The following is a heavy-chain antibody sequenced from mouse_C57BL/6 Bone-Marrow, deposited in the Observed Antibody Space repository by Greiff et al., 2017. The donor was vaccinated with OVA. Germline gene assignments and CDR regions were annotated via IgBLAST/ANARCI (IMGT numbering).Heavy chain of an antibody. Sequence: QVQLQQSGPGLVQPSQSLSITCTVSGFSLTSYGVHWVRQSPGKGLEWLGVIWSGGSTDYNAAFISRLSISKDNSKSQVFFKMNSLQADDTAIYYCARTFYYDYDGRYAMDYWGQGTSVTVSS. CDR1: GFSLTSYG. D-gene: IGHD2-4*01. CDR3: ARTFYYDYDGRYAMDY. J-gene: IGHJ4*01. V-gene: IGHV2-2*01. CDR2: IWSGGST.